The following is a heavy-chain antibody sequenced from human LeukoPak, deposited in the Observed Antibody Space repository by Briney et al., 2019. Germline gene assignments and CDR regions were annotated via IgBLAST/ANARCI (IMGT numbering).Heavy chain of an antibody. J-gene: IGHJ4*02. Sequence: SVKGRFTISRDNPKNSLYLQMNSLRAEDTALYYCAKDMLWFGESKRGYFDYWGQGTLVTVSS. V-gene: IGHV3-9*01. CDR3: AKDMLWFGESKRGYFDY. D-gene: IGHD3-10*01.